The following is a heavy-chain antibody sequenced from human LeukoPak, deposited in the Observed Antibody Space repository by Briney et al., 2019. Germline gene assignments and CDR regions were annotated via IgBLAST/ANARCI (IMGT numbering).Heavy chain of an antibody. CDR2: IIPIFGTA. V-gene: IGHV1-69*05. CDR1: GGTFISYA. Sequence: ASVKVSCKASGGTFISYAISWVRQAPGQGLEWMGGIIPIFGTANYAQKFQGRVTITTDESTSTAYMELSSLRSEDTAVYYCARQLRAPARGWFDPWGQGTLVTVSS. CDR3: ARQLRAPARGWFDP. J-gene: IGHJ5*02. D-gene: IGHD6-6*01.